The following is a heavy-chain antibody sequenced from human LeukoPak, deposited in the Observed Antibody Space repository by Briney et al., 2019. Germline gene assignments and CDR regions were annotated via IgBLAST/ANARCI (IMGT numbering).Heavy chain of an antibody. Sequence: GGSLRLSCAASGFTFSSYGMHWVRQAPGKGLEWVAVISYDGSNKYYADSVKGRFTISRDNSKNTLYLQMNSPGAEDTAVYYCAKSAGGNAFDIWGQGTMVTVSS. CDR3: AKSAGGNAFDI. D-gene: IGHD1-1*01. CDR2: ISYDGSNK. J-gene: IGHJ3*02. CDR1: GFTFSSYG. V-gene: IGHV3-30*18.